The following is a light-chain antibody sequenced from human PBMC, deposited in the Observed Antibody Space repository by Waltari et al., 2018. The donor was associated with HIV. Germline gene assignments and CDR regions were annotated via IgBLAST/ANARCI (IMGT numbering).Light chain of an antibody. Sequence: QSVLTHPPSASGTPGQRLTPPWSRSTSDIGPKTASWYQQVPATAPKLLIYNNNHRPSGVPDRFSGSKSGTSASLAISGLQSEDEADYYCAACDDSLNGYVFGTGTKVTVL. V-gene: IGLV1-44*01. J-gene: IGLJ1*01. CDR3: AACDDSLNGYV. CDR1: TSDIGPKT. CDR2: NNN.